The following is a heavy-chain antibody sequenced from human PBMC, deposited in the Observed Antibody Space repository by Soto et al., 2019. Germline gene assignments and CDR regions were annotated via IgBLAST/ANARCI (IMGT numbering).Heavy chain of an antibody. J-gene: IGHJ5*02. Sequence: GSGPTLVNPTETLTLTCTVSGFSLSNARMGVSWIRQPPGKALEWLAHIFSNDEKSYSTSLKSRLTISKDTSKSQVVLTMTNMDPVDTATYYCARYYLGGTYSSSWYRGNWFDPWGQGTLVTVSS. CDR2: IFSNDEK. D-gene: IGHD6-13*01. CDR1: GFSLSNARMG. CDR3: ARYYLGGTYSSSWYRGNWFDP. V-gene: IGHV2-26*01.